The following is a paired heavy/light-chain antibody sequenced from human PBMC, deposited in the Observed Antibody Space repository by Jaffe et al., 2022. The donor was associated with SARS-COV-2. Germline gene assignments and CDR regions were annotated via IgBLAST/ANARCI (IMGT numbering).Heavy chain of an antibody. CDR2: VYYSGST. CDR3: ATGEPYYDVWSPPSWYHY. J-gene: IGHJ4*02. Sequence: QLQLQESGPGLVKPSETLSLTCAVSGGSIGRSSYYWGWIRQPPGKGLEWIGTVYYSGSTYYNPSLKSRVTMSVDTSKNHFSLKVSSVTAADTAVYYCATGEPYYDVWSPPSWYHYWGQGTLVTVSS. V-gene: IGHV4-39*02. D-gene: IGHD3-3*01. CDR1: GGSIGRSSYY.
Light chain of an antibody. J-gene: IGLJ2*01. CDR2: EDY. V-gene: IGLV1-51*02. CDR3: GTWDSSLSVVV. CDR1: SSNIEDNN. Sequence: QSVLTQPPSVSAAPGQKVTISCSGSSSNIEDNNVSWYQQLPGTAPKLLIYEDYKRPSGIPDRFSGSKSGTSATLGITGLQTGDEADYYCGTWDSSLSVVVFGGGTKLTVL.